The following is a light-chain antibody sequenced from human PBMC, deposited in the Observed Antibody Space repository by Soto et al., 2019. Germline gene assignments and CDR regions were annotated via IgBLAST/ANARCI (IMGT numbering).Light chain of an antibody. CDR1: QSVSSNY. J-gene: IGKJ1*01. CDR2: GAS. Sequence: EIVMTQSPATLSVSPGGRATLSCRASQSVSSNYLAWYQQKPGQAPRLLIYGASSRATGIPDRFSGSGSGTDFTLTISRLEPEDYAVYYCQQYGRPHPTFGQGTKVDIK. V-gene: IGKV3-20*01. CDR3: QQYGRPHPT.